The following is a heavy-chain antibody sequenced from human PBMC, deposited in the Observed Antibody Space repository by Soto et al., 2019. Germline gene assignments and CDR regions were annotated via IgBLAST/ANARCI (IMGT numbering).Heavy chain of an antibody. Sequence: QVQLVQSGAEVKEPGASVRVSCKAFGYTFPAYNIHWLRQAPGQGLEWMGWINAGNGNTRSSRKFQGRVIITRDTSANTAYLEVDSLRSEDTAIYYCARVAPSGGSVPRFDPWGQGTLLTVSS. CDR1: GYTFPAYN. J-gene: IGHJ5*02. V-gene: IGHV1-3*01. D-gene: IGHD3-10*01. CDR2: INAGNGNT. CDR3: ARVAPSGGSVPRFDP.